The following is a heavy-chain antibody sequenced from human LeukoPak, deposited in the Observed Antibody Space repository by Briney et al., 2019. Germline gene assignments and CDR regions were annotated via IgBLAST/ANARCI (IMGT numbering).Heavy chain of an antibody. CDR1: GFTFDDYG. D-gene: IGHD3-22*01. CDR3: AGGHSSGYYPIDY. J-gene: IGHJ4*02. Sequence: GGSLRLSCAASGFTFDDYGMSWVRQAPGKGLEWVSGINWNGGSTGYADSVKGRFTIPRDNAKNSLYLQMNSLRAEDTAVYYCAGGHSSGYYPIDYWGQGTLVTVSS. V-gene: IGHV3-20*04. CDR2: INWNGGST.